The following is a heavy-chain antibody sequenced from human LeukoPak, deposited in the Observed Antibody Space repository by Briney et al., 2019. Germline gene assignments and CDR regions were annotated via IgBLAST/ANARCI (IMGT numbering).Heavy chain of an antibody. J-gene: IGHJ4*02. CDR1: GGTFSSYA. CDR3: VVPSDDFWSGIDH. Sequence: ASVKVSCKASGGTFSSYAISWVRQAPAEGLEWMGGFDPEEAVTKYSQKFQDRVTMTEDTSTDTAYMELRSLTSEDTAVYYCVVPSDDFWSGIDHWGQGTLVTVSS. D-gene: IGHD3-3*01. V-gene: IGHV1-24*01. CDR2: FDPEEAVT.